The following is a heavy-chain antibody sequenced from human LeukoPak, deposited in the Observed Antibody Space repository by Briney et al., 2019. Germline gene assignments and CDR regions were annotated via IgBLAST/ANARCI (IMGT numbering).Heavy chain of an antibody. V-gene: IGHV3-23*01. CDR2: MSGSGGST. CDR1: GFTFSDAW. Sequence: GGSLRLSCEGSGFTFSDAWKNWVRQAPGKGLEWVSSMSGSGGSTYYADSVKGRFTISRDDSKNTLYLQMNSLRAEDTAVYYCARVRYGELDVWGQGTTVTVSS. D-gene: IGHD4-17*01. CDR3: ARVRYGELDV. J-gene: IGHJ6*02.